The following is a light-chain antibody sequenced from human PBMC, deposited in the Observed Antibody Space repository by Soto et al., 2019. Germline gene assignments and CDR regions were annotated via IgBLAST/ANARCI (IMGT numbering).Light chain of an antibody. Sequence: EIVFTQSPGTLSLSPGERATLSCRASQSVSNSELDWYQQKPGQPPRPLIYGASSRDTAIPDRFSGSGSGAEFTLTINSLQSEDFAVYYCQPYNNWPLTFGGGTKV. V-gene: IGKV3-20*01. CDR2: GAS. CDR1: QSVSNSE. J-gene: IGKJ4*01. CDR3: QPYNNWPLT.